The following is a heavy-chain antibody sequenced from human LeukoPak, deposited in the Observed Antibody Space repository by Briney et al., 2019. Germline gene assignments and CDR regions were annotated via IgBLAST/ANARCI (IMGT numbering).Heavy chain of an antibody. D-gene: IGHD5-24*01. CDR1: AYDFTGYY. Sequence: ASVKVSCKVVAYDFTGYYIHWVRQAPGQGPEWMGRLNPNTGHAVYAFKFQGRVTITRNTSSNTAYMEVTRLTSDDTALYYCAKDRDGADRIVLWGQGTLVTVSS. J-gene: IGHJ4*02. CDR2: LNPNTGHA. V-gene: IGHV1-2*06. CDR3: AKDRDGADRIVL.